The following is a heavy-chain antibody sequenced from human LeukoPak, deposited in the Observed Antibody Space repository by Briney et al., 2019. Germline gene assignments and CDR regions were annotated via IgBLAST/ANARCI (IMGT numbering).Heavy chain of an antibody. CDR3: AKHKENYGDSCLDDY. Sequence: GSLRLSCAASGFTFSSHWMHWVRQAPGKGLVWVSRINSDGSSISYADSVKGRFTISRDNAKNTLYLQMNSLRAEDTAVYYCAKHKENYGDSCLDDYWGQGTLVTVSS. CDR2: INSDGSSI. J-gene: IGHJ4*02. D-gene: IGHD4-17*01. CDR1: GFTFSSHW. V-gene: IGHV3-74*01.